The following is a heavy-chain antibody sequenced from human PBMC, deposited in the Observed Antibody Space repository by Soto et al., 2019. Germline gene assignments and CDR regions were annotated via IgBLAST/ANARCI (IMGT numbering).Heavy chain of an antibody. D-gene: IGHD3-16*01. CDR2: IIPIFGTA. J-gene: IGHJ4*02. Sequence: QVQLVQSGAEVKKPGSSVTVSCKASGGTFSSYAISWVRQAPGQGLEWMGGIIPIFGTANYAQKFQGRVTSTADESPSTTYMELRRLTAQATVAYYCRPFRYGGVASTSLDYWGQGPLVTVSS. V-gene: IGHV1-69*01. CDR3: RPFRYGGVASTSLDY. CDR1: GGTFSSYA.